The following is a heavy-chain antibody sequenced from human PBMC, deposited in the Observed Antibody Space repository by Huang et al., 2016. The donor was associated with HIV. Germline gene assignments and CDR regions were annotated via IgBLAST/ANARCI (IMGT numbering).Heavy chain of an antibody. CDR1: GFTFSSYG. Sequence: QVQLVESGGGVVQPGGSLRLSCAAAGFTFSSYGLHWVRQAPGKGLEWVAFIRYDGSNTYYADSVRVRFTISRDNSKNTLYLQMNSLRAEDTAVYYCAKGSMANAFDIWGQGTMVTVSS. CDR2: IRYDGSNT. J-gene: IGHJ3*02. V-gene: IGHV3-30*02. D-gene: IGHD3-10*01. CDR3: AKGSMANAFDI.